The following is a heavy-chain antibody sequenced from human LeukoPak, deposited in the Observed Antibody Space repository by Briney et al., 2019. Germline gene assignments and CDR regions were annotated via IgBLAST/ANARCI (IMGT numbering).Heavy chain of an antibody. CDR2: IKQDGSEK. CDR1: GFTSSRYW. V-gene: IGHV3-7*01. D-gene: IGHD1-26*01. CDR3: ARDHLGTFDY. J-gene: IGHJ4*02. Sequence: PWGSLRLSCAASGFTSSRYWMSWVRQAPGKGLEWVANIKQDGSEKNYMDSVKGRFTISSDNARNSLDLQMNSLRVEDTAVYYCARDHLGTFDYWGQGTLVTVSS.